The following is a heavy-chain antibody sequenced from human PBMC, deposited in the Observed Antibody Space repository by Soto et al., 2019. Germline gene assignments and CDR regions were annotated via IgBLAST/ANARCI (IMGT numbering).Heavy chain of an antibody. Sequence: GGSLRLSCAASGFTFSRYSMNWVRQAPGKGLEWVSSISRTTNYIYYADSMKGRFTVSRDNAKNSVYLDLNSLSAEDTAVYYCARESEDRTSNFDYWGQGTLVTVSS. J-gene: IGHJ4*02. V-gene: IGHV3-21*01. CDR2: ISRTTNYI. CDR3: ARESEDRTSNFDY. CDR1: GFTFSRYS.